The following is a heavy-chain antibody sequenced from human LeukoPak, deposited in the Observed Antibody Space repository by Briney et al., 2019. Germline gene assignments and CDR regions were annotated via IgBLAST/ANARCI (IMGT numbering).Heavy chain of an antibody. Sequence: GGSLRLSCAPSGLTFSSYAMHWVPEAPGKGGEGVTVISYGGRNKYYADSVKGRFTISRDNSKNTLYLQMNSLRAEDTAVYYCAREGPHCSGGSCYDLAYFDYWGQGTLVTVSS. V-gene: IGHV3-30*16. CDR2: ISYGGRNK. D-gene: IGHD2-15*01. CDR3: AREGPHCSGGSCYDLAYFDY. J-gene: IGHJ4*02. CDR1: GLTFSSYA.